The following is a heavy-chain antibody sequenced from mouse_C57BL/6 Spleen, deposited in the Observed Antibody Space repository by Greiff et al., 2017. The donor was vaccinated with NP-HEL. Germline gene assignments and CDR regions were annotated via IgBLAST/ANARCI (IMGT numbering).Heavy chain of an antibody. V-gene: IGHV14-2*01. D-gene: IGHD1-1*01. CDR3: ALYYYGVGRGFAY. CDR1: GFNIKDYY. J-gene: IGHJ3*01. CDR2: IDPEDGET. Sequence: EVQLQQSGAELVKPGASVKLSCTASGFNIKDYYMHWVKQRTEQGLEWIGRIDPEDGETKYAPKFQGKATITADTSSNTAYLQLSSLTSEDTAVYYCALYYYGVGRGFAYWGQGTLVTVSA.